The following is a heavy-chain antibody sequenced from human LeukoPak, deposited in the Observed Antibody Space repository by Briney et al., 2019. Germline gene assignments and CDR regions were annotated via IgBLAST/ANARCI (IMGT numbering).Heavy chain of an antibody. Sequence: SETLSLTCTVSGGSISSSSYYWGWIRQPPGKGLEWIGSIYYSGSTYYNPSLKSRVTISVDTSKNQFSLKLSSVTAADTAAYYCARHVGYSYYYYYMDVWGKGTTVTISS. CDR3: ARHVGYSYYYYYMDV. D-gene: IGHD1-26*01. V-gene: IGHV4-39*07. CDR2: IYYSGST. J-gene: IGHJ6*03. CDR1: GGSISSSSYY.